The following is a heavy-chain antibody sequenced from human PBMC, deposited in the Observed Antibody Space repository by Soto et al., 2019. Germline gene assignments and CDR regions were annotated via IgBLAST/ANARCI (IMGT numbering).Heavy chain of an antibody. CDR3: AKDWGSSGWFNWFNP. Sequence: QVQLVASGGGVVQPGESLQVACAASGFTVATTGMHWVRQAPGKGLEWVAMISHSGTSKVYIDSVQGRFTISRDNARNNLYLQMSSLRPEDTAIYYCAKDWGSSGWFNWFNPWGQGVLVTVSS. D-gene: IGHD6-19*01. CDR2: ISHSGTSK. CDR1: GFTVATTG. V-gene: IGHV3-30*18. J-gene: IGHJ5*02.